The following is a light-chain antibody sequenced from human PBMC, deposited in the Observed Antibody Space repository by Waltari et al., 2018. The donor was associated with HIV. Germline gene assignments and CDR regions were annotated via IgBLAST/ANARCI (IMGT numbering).Light chain of an antibody. Sequence: QSVLTPPPSASGTPGKNVTISCSGNTSNIGTNIVNWYQQFPGAAPKLLIYRNNQRASGVPARFSGSKSGTSAALAISGFQSEDEADYFFAAWDDTLNGLCGGGTKLTFL. V-gene: IGLV1-44*01. J-gene: IGLJ3*02. CDR2: RNN. CDR1: TSNIGTNI. CDR3: AAWDDTLNGL.